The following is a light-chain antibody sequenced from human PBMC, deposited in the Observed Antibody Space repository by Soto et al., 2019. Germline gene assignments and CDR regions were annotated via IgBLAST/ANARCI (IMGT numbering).Light chain of an antibody. CDR3: QQRSNWPVT. Sequence: IVLTQSPCTLSLSPGERATLSCRASQSVSSSYLAWYQQKPGQAPRLLIYGASTRATSIPARFSGSGSGTDFTLTISSLEPDDLAVYYCQQRSNWPVTFGQGTRVEIK. V-gene: IGKV3D-20*02. CDR2: GAS. J-gene: IGKJ5*01. CDR1: QSVSSSY.